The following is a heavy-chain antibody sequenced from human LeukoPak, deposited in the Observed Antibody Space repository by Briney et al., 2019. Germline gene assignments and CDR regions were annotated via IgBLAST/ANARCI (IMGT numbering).Heavy chain of an antibody. J-gene: IGHJ3*02. Sequence: GGSLRLSCAASGFTFSSYSMNWVRQAPGKGLEWVSSISSSSSYIYYADSVKSRFTISRENAKNSLYLQMNSLRAEDTAVYYCARVFNYYDSSGYYSNDAFDIWGQGTMVTVSS. D-gene: IGHD3-22*01. V-gene: IGHV3-21*01. CDR1: GFTFSSYS. CDR3: ARVFNYYDSSGYYSNDAFDI. CDR2: ISSSSSYI.